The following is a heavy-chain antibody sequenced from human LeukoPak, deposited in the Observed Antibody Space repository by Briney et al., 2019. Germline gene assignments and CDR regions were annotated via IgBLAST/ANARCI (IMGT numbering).Heavy chain of an antibody. J-gene: IGHJ4*02. V-gene: IGHV3-23*01. CDR1: GFTFSSYA. Sequence: GGSLRLSCAASGFTFSSYAMSWVRQAPGKGLEWVSAISGSGGSTYYADSVKGRFTISRDNPKNTLYLQMNSLRGEDTAVYYCARDSARRDGYNFDYWGQGTLVTVSS. CDR3: ARDSARRDGYNFDY. CDR2: ISGSGGST. D-gene: IGHD5-24*01.